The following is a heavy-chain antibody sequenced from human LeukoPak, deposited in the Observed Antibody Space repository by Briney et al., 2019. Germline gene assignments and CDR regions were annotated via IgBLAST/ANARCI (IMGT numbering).Heavy chain of an antibody. V-gene: IGHV1-69*13. CDR3: ARGETYYYGSGSRPLDY. CDR2: IIPIFGTA. J-gene: IGHJ4*02. Sequence: ASVKVSCKASGGTFSSYAISWVRQAPGQGLEWMGGIIPIFGTANYAQKFQGRVTITADESTSTAYMELSSLRSEDTAVYYCARGETYYYGSGSRPLDYWGQGTLVTVSS. D-gene: IGHD3-10*01. CDR1: GGTFSSYA.